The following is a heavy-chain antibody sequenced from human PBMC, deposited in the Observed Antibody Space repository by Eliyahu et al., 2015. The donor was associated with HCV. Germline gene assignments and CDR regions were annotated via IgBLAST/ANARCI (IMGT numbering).Heavy chain of an antibody. J-gene: IGHJ4*02. CDR1: GGSISSSSYY. Sequence: QLQLQESGPGLVKPSETLSLTCTVSGGSISSSSYYWGWIRQPPGKGLEWIGSIYYSGSTYYNPSLKSRVTISVDTPKNQFSLKLSSVTAADTAVYYCARLGIAVAPHDYWGQGTLVTVSS. D-gene: IGHD6-19*01. CDR3: ARLGIAVAPHDY. V-gene: IGHV4-39*01. CDR2: IYYSGST.